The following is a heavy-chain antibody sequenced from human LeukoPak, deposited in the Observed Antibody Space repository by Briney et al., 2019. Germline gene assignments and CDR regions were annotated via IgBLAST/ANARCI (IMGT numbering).Heavy chain of an antibody. CDR2: ISSSGSTI. J-gene: IGHJ6*02. CDR1: GFTFSDYE. Sequence: PGGSLRLSCAASGFTFSDYEMNWVRQAPGKGLEWVSYISSSGSTIYYADSVKGRFTISRDNAKNSLYLQMNSLRAEDTAVYHCARAQRRDGYNWVYYYGMDVWGQGTTVTVSS. D-gene: IGHD5-24*01. V-gene: IGHV3-48*03. CDR3: ARAQRRDGYNWVYYYGMDV.